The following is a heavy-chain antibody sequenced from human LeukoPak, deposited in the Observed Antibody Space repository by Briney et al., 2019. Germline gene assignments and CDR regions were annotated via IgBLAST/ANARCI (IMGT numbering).Heavy chain of an antibody. D-gene: IGHD1-26*01. CDR2: ISYDGSNK. CDR3: AKGSTWELLLGFNPDY. V-gene: IGHV3-30*18. J-gene: IGHJ4*02. Sequence: PGRSLRLSCAASGFTFSSYGMHWVRQAPGKGLEWVAVISYDGSNKYYADSVKGRFTSSRDNSKNTLYLRMNSLRAEDTAVYYCAKGSTWELLLGFNPDYWGQGTLVTVSS. CDR1: GFTFSSYG.